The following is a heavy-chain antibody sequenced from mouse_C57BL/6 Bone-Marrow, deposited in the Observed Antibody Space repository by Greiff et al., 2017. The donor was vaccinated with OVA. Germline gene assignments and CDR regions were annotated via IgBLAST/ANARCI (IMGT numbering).Heavy chain of an antibody. V-gene: IGHV3-6*01. D-gene: IGHD2-3*01. Sequence: VQLKESGPGLVKPSQSLSLTCSVTGYSITSGYYWNWIRQFPGNKLEWMGYISYDGSNNYNPSLKNRISITRDTSKNQFFLKLNSVTTEDTATYYCAKENYDGYPYWYFDVWGTGTTVTVSS. CDR1: GYSITSGYY. CDR3: AKENYDGYPYWYFDV. CDR2: ISYDGSN. J-gene: IGHJ1*03.